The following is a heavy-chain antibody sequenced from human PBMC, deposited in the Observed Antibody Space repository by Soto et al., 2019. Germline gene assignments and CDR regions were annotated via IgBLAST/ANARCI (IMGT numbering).Heavy chain of an antibody. Sequence: SGPALVNRKHTLTLTCTISGFSLTTSGAGVAWIRQPPGKALEWLTFIFWNDDKQYSPSLKSRVTITKDTPKNQVVLTMTNMDPADTATYYCVSRLIMTPRHVVNCFDPWGQGTLVTVSS. CDR1: GFSLTTSGAG. D-gene: IGHD2-21*01. CDR3: VSRLIMTPRHVVNCFDP. J-gene: IGHJ5*02. CDR2: IFWNDDK. V-gene: IGHV2-5*01.